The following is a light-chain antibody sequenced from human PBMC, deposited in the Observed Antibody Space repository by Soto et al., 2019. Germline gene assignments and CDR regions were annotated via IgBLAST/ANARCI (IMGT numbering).Light chain of an antibody. CDR2: DAS. CDR3: QQYDISSP. J-gene: IGKJ1*01. Sequence: DMHMTQSPSTLSASVGDRVTITCRASQSILSWLAWYQHKPGKAPKLLIYDASSLESGVPSRFSGSRSGTEFNSTITNLPLDAIDTYYSQQYDISSPFGNGTKVDLK. CDR1: QSILSW. V-gene: IGKV1-5*01.